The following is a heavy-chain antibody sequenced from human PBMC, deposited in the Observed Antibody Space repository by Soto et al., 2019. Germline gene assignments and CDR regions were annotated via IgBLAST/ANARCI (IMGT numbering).Heavy chain of an antibody. J-gene: IGHJ4*02. V-gene: IGHV4-39*01. CDR2: IYYSGAT. CDR1: GDSISSGDYY. D-gene: IGHD3-22*01. CDR3: ARNEYTYDPYYFYY. Sequence: SETLSLTCTVSGDSISSGDYYWSWIRQSPGKGLEWIGTIYYSGATYYNPSLKSRVTISVDTSKNQFSLKLTSVTAADTAVYHCARNEYTYDPYYFYYWGQGTVVTVSS.